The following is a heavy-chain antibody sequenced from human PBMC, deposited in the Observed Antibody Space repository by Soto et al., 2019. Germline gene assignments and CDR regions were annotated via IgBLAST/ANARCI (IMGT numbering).Heavy chain of an antibody. Sequence: QVQLVQSGAEVKKPGSSVKVSCKDSGGTFSSYAISWVRQAPGQGLEWRGGIIPIFGTANYAQKFQGRVTITADESTSTAYMELSSLRSEDTAVYYCARGPDGDQRVYYYGMDVWGQGTTVTVSS. CDR2: IIPIFGTA. D-gene: IGHD4-17*01. CDR1: GGTFSSYA. CDR3: ARGPDGDQRVYYYGMDV. V-gene: IGHV1-69*01. J-gene: IGHJ6*02.